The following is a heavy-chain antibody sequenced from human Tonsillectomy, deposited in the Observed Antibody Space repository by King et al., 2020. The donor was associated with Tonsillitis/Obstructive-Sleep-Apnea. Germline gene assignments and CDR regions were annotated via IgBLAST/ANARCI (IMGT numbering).Heavy chain of an antibody. Sequence: QLVQSGAEVKKPGASVKVSCKASGYTFTTYDINWVRQATGQGLEWMGWMNPNSGNTGHAQKFQGRVTMTRNTSISTAYMELSSLRSEDTAVYYCATPPPDCSSTSCYWYFDSWGQGSLVTVSS. CDR3: ATPPPDCSSTSCYWYFDS. D-gene: IGHD2-2*01. V-gene: IGHV1-8*01. CDR2: MNPNSGNT. J-gene: IGHJ4*02. CDR1: GYTFTTYD.